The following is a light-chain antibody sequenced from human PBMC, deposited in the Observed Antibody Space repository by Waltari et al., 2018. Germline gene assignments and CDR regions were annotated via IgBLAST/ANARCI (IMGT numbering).Light chain of an antibody. CDR1: QSIGIN. V-gene: IGKV3-15*01. CDR2: DAS. J-gene: IGKJ1*01. CDR3: QQYNNWPRGT. Sequence: EMVMTQSPLTLSVSPGARATLSCRASQSIGINLAWYQQKPGPAPRLLISDASTRAAGIPARFTGSGSGTEFTLTISSLQSEDFAFYYCQQYNNWPRGTFGQGTKVEIK.